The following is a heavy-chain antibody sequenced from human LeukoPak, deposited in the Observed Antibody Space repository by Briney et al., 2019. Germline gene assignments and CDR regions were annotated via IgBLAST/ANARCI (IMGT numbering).Heavy chain of an antibody. Sequence: ASVKVSCKASGYTFTSYYMHWVRQAPTKALEWMGIINPSGGSTSYAHKFQGRDTMTRDTSTSTVYMELSSLRSEDTAVYYCARDSLTYYYGSGSYPDGYWGQGTLVTVSS. D-gene: IGHD3-10*01. J-gene: IGHJ4*02. CDR2: INPSGGST. V-gene: IGHV1-46*01. CDR1: GYTFTSYY. CDR3: ARDSLTYYYGSGSYPDGY.